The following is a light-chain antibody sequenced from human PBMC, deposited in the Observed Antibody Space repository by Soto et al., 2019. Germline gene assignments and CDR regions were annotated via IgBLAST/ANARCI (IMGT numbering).Light chain of an antibody. J-gene: IGLJ3*02. CDR2: EVS. V-gene: IGLV2-14*01. Sequence: QSALTQPASVSGSPGQSITISCTGTSSDAGGYNFVSWYQQHPGKAPKLMIFEVSNRPSGVSNRFSASKSGNTASLTISGLQPEDEADYYCSSYRTSSTWVFGGGTKLTVL. CDR1: SSDAGGYNF. CDR3: SSYRTSSTWV.